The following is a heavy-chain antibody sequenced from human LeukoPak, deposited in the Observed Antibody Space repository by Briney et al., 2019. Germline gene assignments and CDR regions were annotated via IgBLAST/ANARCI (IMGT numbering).Heavy chain of an antibody. CDR2: ISYDGSNK. CDR1: GFTFSNYG. D-gene: IGHD3-16*01. Sequence: GRSLRLSCVASGFTFSNYGMHWVRQATGKGLEWVAVISYDGSNKYYADSVKGRFTISRDNSKNTPYLQMNSLRAEDTAVYYCTKGVLGGTQSVSAGLDSWGQGTLVTVSS. V-gene: IGHV3-30*18. J-gene: IGHJ4*02. CDR3: TKGVLGGTQSVSAGLDS.